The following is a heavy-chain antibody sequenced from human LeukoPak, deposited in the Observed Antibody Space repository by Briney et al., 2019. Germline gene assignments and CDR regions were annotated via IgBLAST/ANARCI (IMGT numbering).Heavy chain of an antibody. Sequence: PSETLSLTCAVYGGSFSGYYWSWIRQPPGKGLEWIGEINHSGSTNYNPSLKSRVTISVDTSKNQFSLKLSSVTAADTAVYYCARANYYDSSSYHNWFDSWGQGTLVTVSS. D-gene: IGHD3-22*01. V-gene: IGHV4-34*01. CDR2: INHSGST. CDR1: GGSFSGYY. CDR3: ARANYYDSSSYHNWFDS. J-gene: IGHJ5*01.